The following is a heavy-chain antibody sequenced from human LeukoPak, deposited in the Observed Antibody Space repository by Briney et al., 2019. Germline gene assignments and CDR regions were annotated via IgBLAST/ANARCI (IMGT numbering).Heavy chain of an antibody. CDR1: GFTFSNFG. V-gene: IGHV3-23*01. CDR3: ARSRYSSGRGAFEY. CDR2: ITGSDLTT. Sequence: GSLRLSCAASGFTFSNFGMNWVRQAPGKGLEWVSAITGSDLTTYYADSVKGRFTISRDNSKNTLYLQMNSLRAEDTAVYYCARSRYSSGRGAFEYWGQGTLVTVSS. D-gene: IGHD6-19*01. J-gene: IGHJ4*02.